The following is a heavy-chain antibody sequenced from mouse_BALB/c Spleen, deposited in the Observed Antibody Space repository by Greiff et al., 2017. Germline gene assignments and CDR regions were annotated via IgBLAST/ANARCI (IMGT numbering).Heavy chain of an antibody. J-gene: IGHJ3*01. CDR3: AREGGNYGTWFAY. CDR1: GYSITSDYA. Sequence: EVMLVESGPGLVKPSQSLSLTCTVTGYSITSDYAWNWIRQFPGNKLEWMGYISYSGSTSYNPSLKSRISITRDTSKNQFFLQLNSVTTEDTATYYCAREGGNYGTWFAYWGQGTLVTVSA. CDR2: ISYSGST. D-gene: IGHD2-1*01. V-gene: IGHV3-2*02.